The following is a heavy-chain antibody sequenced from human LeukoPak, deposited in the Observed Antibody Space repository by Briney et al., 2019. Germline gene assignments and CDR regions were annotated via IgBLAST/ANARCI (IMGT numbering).Heavy chain of an antibody. D-gene: IGHD2-8*01. Sequence: GGSLRLSCAASGFTFSSYWMSWVRQAPGKGLEWVANIKQDGSEKYYVDSVKGRFTISRDNAKNSLYLQMNSLRAEDTAVYYCARGMVLYQDREDWFDPWGQGTLVTVSS. J-gene: IGHJ5*02. V-gene: IGHV3-7*01. CDR3: ARGMVLYQDREDWFDP. CDR1: GFTFSSYW. CDR2: IKQDGSEK.